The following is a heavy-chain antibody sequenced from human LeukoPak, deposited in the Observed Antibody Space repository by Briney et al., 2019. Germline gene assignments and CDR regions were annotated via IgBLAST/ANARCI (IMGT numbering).Heavy chain of an antibody. CDR1: GDSISSNYY. CDR2: IYHSGTT. CDR3: ARRRAVVAGTTFDY. D-gene: IGHD6-19*01. V-gene: IGHV4-59*08. J-gene: IGHJ4*02. Sequence: PSETLSLTCTVSGDSISSNYYWSWIRQPPGKRLEWIGYIYHSGTTNYNPSLKSRVTMSVDTSKNQFSLNLSSVTAADTAVYYCARRRAVVAGTTFDYWGQGTLVTVSS.